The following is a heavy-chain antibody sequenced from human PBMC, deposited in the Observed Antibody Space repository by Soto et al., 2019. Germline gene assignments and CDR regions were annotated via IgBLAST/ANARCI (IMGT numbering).Heavy chain of an antibody. CDR1: GFTFSSYG. D-gene: IGHD1-26*01. Sequence: QVQLVESGGGVVQPGRSLRLSCAASGFTFSSYGMHWVRQAPGKGLEWVAVIWYDGSNKYYADSVKGRFTISRDNSKNPLYLQMNSLRAEDTAVYYCARDLGGATLSNWFDPWGQGTLVTVSS. CDR2: IWYDGSNK. V-gene: IGHV3-33*01. J-gene: IGHJ5*02. CDR3: ARDLGGATLSNWFDP.